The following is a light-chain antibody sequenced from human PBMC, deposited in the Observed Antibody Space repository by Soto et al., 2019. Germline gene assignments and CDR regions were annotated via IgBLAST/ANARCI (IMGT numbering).Light chain of an antibody. V-gene: IGKV3-11*01. J-gene: IGKJ5*01. CDR2: DAS. CDR1: QSVSSY. CDR3: QQRSNWPPIT. Sequence: EIVLTQSPATLSLSPGERATLSCRASQSVSSYLAWYQQKPGQAPRLLIYDASNRATGIPARFSGSGSGTDFTLTISSLEPEEFAVYYCQQRSNWPPITFSQGTRLEIK.